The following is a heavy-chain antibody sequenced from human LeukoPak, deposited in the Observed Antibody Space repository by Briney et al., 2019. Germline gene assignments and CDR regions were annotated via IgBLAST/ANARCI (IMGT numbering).Heavy chain of an antibody. CDR1: GFTFDDYA. CDR3: AKDTYGSGSYYKGELDY. J-gene: IGHJ4*02. D-gene: IGHD3-10*01. V-gene: IGHV3-9*01. CDR2: ISWNSGSI. Sequence: GGSLRLSCAASGFTFDDYAMHWVRQAPGKGLEWVSGISWNSGSIGYADSVKGRFTISRDNAKNSLYLQMNGLRAEDTALYYCAKDTYGSGSYYKGELDYWGQGTLVTVSS.